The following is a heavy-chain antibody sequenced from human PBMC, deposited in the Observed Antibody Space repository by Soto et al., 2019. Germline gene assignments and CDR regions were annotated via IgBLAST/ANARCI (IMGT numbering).Heavy chain of an antibody. V-gene: IGHV1-24*01. CDR2: FDPEDGET. CDR1: GYTLTELS. CDR3: ATATYYYDSSGPPDGG. D-gene: IGHD3-22*01. J-gene: IGHJ4*02. Sequence: ASVKVSCKVSGYTLTELSMHWVRQAPGKGREWMGGFDPEDGETIYAQKFQGRVTMTEDTSTDTAYMELSSLRSEDTAVYYCATATYYYDSSGPPDGGWGQGXLVTVSS.